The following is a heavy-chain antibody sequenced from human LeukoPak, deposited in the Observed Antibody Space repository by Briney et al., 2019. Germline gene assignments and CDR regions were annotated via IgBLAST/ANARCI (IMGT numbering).Heavy chain of an antibody. J-gene: IGHJ3*02. CDR3: ASQGYYDILTGYSNDAFDI. CDR2: FDPEDGET. D-gene: IGHD3-9*01. CDR1: GYTLTELS. V-gene: IGHV1-24*01. Sequence: ASVKVSCKVSGYTLTELSMHWVRQAPGKGLEWMGGFDPEDGETIYAQKFQGRVTMTEDTSTDTAYMELSSLRSEDTAVYYCASQGYYDILTGYSNDAFDIWGQGTMVTVSS.